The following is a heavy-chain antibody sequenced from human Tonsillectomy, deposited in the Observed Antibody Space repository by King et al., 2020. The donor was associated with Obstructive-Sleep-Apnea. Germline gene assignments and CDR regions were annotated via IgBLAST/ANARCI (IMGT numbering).Heavy chain of an antibody. CDR3: AKSTGVATRGYDY. D-gene: IGHD5-12*01. Sequence: VQLVESGGGLVQPGGSLRLSCAASGFTFSSYAMSWVRQAPGKGLEWVSAISGRGGSKYYADSVKGRFTISRDNSKNTLYLQMNSLRAEDTAVYYCAKSTGVATRGYDYWGQGTLVTVSS. CDR1: GFTFSSYA. J-gene: IGHJ4*02. V-gene: IGHV3-23*04. CDR2: ISGRGGSK.